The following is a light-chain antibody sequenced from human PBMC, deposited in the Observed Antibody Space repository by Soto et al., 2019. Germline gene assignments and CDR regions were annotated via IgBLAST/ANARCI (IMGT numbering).Light chain of an antibody. Sequence: EIVFTQSPATLSLSPGERATLSCRASQSVSSYLAWYQQKPGQAPRLLIYDTSNRANGIPARFSGSGSGTDLTLTISSLEPEDSAVYDCQQRSNWPTITFGQGTRLEIK. CDR2: DTS. CDR3: QQRSNWPTIT. V-gene: IGKV3-11*01. CDR1: QSVSSY. J-gene: IGKJ5*01.